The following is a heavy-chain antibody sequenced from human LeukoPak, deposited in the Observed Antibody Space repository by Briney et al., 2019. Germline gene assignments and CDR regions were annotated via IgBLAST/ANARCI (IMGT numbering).Heavy chain of an antibody. V-gene: IGHV3-53*01. CDR2: IYSGGST. CDR1: GFTFSSYA. CDR3: ARDYGYLDY. Sequence: GGSLRLSCAASGFTFSSYAMSWVRQAPGKGLEWVSVIYSGGSTYYADSVKGRFTISRDNSKNTLYLQMNSLRAEDTAVYYCARDYGYLDYWGQGTLVTVSS. D-gene: IGHD3-10*01. J-gene: IGHJ4*02.